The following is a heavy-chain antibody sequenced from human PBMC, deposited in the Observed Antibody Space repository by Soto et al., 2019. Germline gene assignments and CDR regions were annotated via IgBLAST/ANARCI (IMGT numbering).Heavy chain of an antibody. CDR3: ARQHCYDSSGYYTWN. CDR2: VHYSGST. CDR1: GGCIRSNIYY. V-gene: IGHV4-39*01. D-gene: IGHD3-22*01. Sequence: SETLSRTCSVSGGCIRSNIYYWGLIRQPPGKGLEWIATVHYSGSTYYTPSLKNRVTISADTSNNQFSLRLNSVTAADTAVYYCARQHCYDSSGYYTWNWGQGTLVTVS. J-gene: IGHJ4*02.